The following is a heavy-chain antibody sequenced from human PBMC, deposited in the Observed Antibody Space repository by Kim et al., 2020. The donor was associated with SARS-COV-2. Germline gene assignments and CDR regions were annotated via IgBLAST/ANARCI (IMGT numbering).Heavy chain of an antibody. CDR3: ASLPSDYPGIAAAGVGP. CDR2: IIPIFGTA. CDR1: GGTFSSYA. V-gene: IGHV1-69*13. J-gene: IGHJ5*02. D-gene: IGHD6-13*01. Sequence: SVKVSCKASGGTFSSYAISWVRQAPGQGLEWMGGIIPIFGTANYAQKFQGRVTITADESTSTAYMELSSLRSEDTAVYYCASLPSDYPGIAAAGVGPWGQGTLVTVSS.